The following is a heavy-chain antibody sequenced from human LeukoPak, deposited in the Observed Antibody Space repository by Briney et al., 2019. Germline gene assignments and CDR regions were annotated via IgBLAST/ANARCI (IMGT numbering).Heavy chain of an antibody. J-gene: IGHJ4*02. V-gene: IGHV4-59*01. D-gene: IGHD6-13*01. CDR1: GGSISSYY. Sequence: PSETLSLTCTVSGGSISSYYWSWIRQPPGKGLEWIGYIYYSGSTNYNPSLKSRVTISVDTSKNQFSLKLSSVTAADTAVYYCAREGYSSSWDYWGQGTLVTVSS. CDR2: IYYSGST. CDR3: AREGYSSSWDY.